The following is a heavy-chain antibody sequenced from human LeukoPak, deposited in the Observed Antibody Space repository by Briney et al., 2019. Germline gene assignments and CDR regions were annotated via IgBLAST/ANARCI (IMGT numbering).Heavy chain of an antibody. CDR1: GFTFNSYW. Sequence: QSGGSLRLSCAASGFTFNSYWMGWVRQAPGKGLEWAANIKQDGSEKYYVDSVKGRFTISRDNTKNSLFLQMNSLRAEDTAVYYCARDREVALFYFDYWGQGTLVTVSS. J-gene: IGHJ4*02. CDR2: IKQDGSEK. V-gene: IGHV3-7*01. D-gene: IGHD3-10*01. CDR3: ARDREVALFYFDY.